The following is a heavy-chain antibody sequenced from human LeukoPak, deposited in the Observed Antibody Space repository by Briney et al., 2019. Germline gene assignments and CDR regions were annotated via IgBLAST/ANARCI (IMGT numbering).Heavy chain of an antibody. CDR3: GRGHYGDYA. CDR2: IKEDGSEK. D-gene: IGHD4-17*01. Sequence: PGGSLRLSCAASGFTFDDYGMSWVRQAPGKGLECVANIKEDGSEKYYVDSVKGRFTISRDNAENSLFLQMNSLRAEDTAVYYCGRGHYGDYAWGQGTLVTVSS. CDR1: GFTFDDYG. J-gene: IGHJ5*02. V-gene: IGHV3-7*01.